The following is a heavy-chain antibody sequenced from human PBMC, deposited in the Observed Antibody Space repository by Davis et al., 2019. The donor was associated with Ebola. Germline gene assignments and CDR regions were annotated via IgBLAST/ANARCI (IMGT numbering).Heavy chain of an antibody. CDR2: IYPGDSDT. CDR1: GYSFTSYW. CDR3: ARASAVAGTTYYYGMDV. Sequence: GESLKISCKGSGYSFTSYWIGWVRQMPGKGLEWMGIIYPGDSDTRYSPSFQGQVTISADKSISTAYLQWSSLKASDTAMYYCARASAVAGTTYYYGMDVWGQGTTVTVSS. J-gene: IGHJ6*02. V-gene: IGHV5-51*01. D-gene: IGHD6-19*01.